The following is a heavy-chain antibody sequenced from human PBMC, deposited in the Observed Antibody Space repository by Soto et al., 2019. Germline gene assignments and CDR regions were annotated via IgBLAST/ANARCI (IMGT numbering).Heavy chain of an antibody. V-gene: IGHV4-34*01. J-gene: IGHJ4*02. D-gene: IGHD6-13*01. CDR3: AGSIAAAGTDYFDY. CDR2: INHSGST. Sequence: SETLSLTCAVYGGSFSGYYWSWIRQPPGKGLEWIGEINHSGSTNYNPSLKSRVTISVDTSKNQFSLKLSSVTAADTAVYYCAGSIAAAGTDYFDYWGQGTLVTVSS. CDR1: GGSFSGYY.